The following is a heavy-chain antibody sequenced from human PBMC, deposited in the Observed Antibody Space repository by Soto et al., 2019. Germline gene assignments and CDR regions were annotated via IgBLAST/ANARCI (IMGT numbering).Heavy chain of an antibody. D-gene: IGHD4-4*01. J-gene: IGHJ4*02. Sequence: ASETLSLTCTVSGGSISSGDYYWSWIRQPPGKGLEWIGYIYYSGSTYYNPSLKSRVTISVDTSKNQFSLKLSSVTAADTAVYYCAREDYSSNTRHYWGQGTLVTVSS. CDR2: IYYSGST. V-gene: IGHV4-30-4*01. CDR1: GGSISSGDYY. CDR3: AREDYSSNTRHY.